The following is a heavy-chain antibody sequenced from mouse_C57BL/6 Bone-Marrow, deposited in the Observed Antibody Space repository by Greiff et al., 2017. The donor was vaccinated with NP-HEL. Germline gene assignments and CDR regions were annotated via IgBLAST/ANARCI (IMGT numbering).Heavy chain of an antibody. D-gene: IGHD2-4*01. CDR3: ARSDYDGAFAY. J-gene: IGHJ3*01. V-gene: IGHV1-82*01. Sequence: QVQLQQSGPELVKPGASVKISCKASGYAFSSSWMNWVKQRPGKGLEWIGRIYPGDGDTNYNGKFKGKATLTADKSSSTAYMQLSSLTSEDSAVYFCARSDYDGAFAYWRQGTLVTVSA. CDR2: IYPGDGDT. CDR1: GYAFSSSW.